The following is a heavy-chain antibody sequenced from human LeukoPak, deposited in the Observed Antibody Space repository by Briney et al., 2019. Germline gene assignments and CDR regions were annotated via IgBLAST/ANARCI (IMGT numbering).Heavy chain of an antibody. J-gene: IGHJ4*02. CDR3: ARDYWNDGLY. V-gene: IGHV3-30*01. D-gene: IGHD1-1*01. Sequence: GGSLRLSCAASGFTFSSYAMHWFRQAPGEGLEWVAVISYDGSNKYYADSVKGRFTISRDNSKNTLYLQMNSLRAEDTAVYYCARDYWNDGLYWGQGTLVTVSS. CDR2: ISYDGSNK. CDR1: GFTFSSYA.